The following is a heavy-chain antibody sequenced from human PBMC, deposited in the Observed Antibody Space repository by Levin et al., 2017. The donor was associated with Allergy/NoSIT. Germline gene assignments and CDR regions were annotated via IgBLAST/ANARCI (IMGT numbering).Heavy chain of an antibody. CDR3: ARGGPIVATSRYAMDV. J-gene: IGHJ6*02. CDR1: GYTFTTHY. Sequence: AASVKVSCKSSGYTFTTHYIHWVRQAPGQGLEWMGVINPSGGSTTYAQKVQGRVSVTRDTSTGTVYMELSSLRSEDTAVYYCARGGPIVATSRYAMDVWGQGTTVTVSS. CDR2: INPSGGST. V-gene: IGHV1-46*01. D-gene: IGHD5-12*01.